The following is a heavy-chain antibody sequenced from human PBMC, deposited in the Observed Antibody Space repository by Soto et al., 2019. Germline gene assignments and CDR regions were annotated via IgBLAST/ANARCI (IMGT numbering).Heavy chain of an antibody. CDR3: AKYSELPYEAYLQQ. V-gene: IGHV3-23*01. J-gene: IGHJ1*01. Sequence: LRLSCAASGFTFSVYAMSWVRRAPGKGLEWVSAISSNGGRTFYADSLRGRFTISRDNSKSALYLQMNNLRAEDTAIYYCAKYSELPYEAYLQQWGQGTLVTVSS. D-gene: IGHD1-7*01. CDR1: GFTFSVYA. CDR2: ISSNGGRT.